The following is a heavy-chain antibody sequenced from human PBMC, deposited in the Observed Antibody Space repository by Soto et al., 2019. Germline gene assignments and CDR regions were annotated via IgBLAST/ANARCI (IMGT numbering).Heavy chain of an antibody. CDR2: ISGSGGST. V-gene: IGHV3-23*01. CDR1: GFTFSSYA. Sequence: GGSLRLSCAASGFTFSSYAMSWVRQAPGKGLEWVSAISGSGGSTYYADSVKGRFTISRDNSKNTLYLQMNSLRAEDTAVYYWAKRAPGYCSGGSCYCNWCWFDPWGQGTLVTVSS. D-gene: IGHD2-15*01. J-gene: IGHJ5*02. CDR3: AKRAPGYCSGGSCYCNWCWFDP.